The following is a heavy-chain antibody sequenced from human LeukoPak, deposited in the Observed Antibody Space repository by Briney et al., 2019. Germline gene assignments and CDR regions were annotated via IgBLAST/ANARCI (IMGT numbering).Heavy chain of an antibody. CDR1: GYTFTGYY. CDR3: ARGSDGSGSTDY. D-gene: IGHD3-10*01. J-gene: IGHJ4*02. V-gene: IGHV1-2*02. Sequence: GASVKVSCKASGYTFTGYYMHWVRQAPGQGLEWMGWINPNSGGTNYEKKFQDRVTMTRDTSISTAYMELSRLRSDDTAVDYCARGSDGSGSTDYWGQGTLVTVSS. CDR2: INPNSGGT.